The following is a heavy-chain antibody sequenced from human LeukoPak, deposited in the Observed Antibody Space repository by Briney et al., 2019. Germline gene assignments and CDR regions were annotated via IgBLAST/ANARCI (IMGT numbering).Heavy chain of an antibody. Sequence: SETLSLTCAVSGYSLGKNYYWGWIRQSPGRGLEWIGRIYGRASTSYNPSLMNRATMSVDTSKNHFSLQLTSVTAADTAVYYCARYDSRGSASTKFDYWGPGIQVTVSS. J-gene: IGHJ4*02. D-gene: IGHD3-3*01. V-gene: IGHV4-38-2*01. CDR2: IYGRAST. CDR1: GYSLGKNYY. CDR3: ARYDSRGSASTKFDY.